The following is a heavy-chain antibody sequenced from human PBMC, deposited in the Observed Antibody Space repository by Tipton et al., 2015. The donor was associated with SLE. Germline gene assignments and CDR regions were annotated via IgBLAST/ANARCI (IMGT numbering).Heavy chain of an antibody. Sequence: SLRLSCAVSGVTFDDYAMHWVRQAPGKGLEWVSGISWNSGIVAYADSVKGRFTISRDNAKNSLYLQMNSLRAEDTAVYYCARAGTYYYYYYYMDVWGKGTTVTVSS. CDR1: GVTFDDYA. D-gene: IGHD3-10*01. J-gene: IGHJ6*03. V-gene: IGHV3-9*01. CDR2: ISWNSGIV. CDR3: ARAGTYYYYYYYMDV.